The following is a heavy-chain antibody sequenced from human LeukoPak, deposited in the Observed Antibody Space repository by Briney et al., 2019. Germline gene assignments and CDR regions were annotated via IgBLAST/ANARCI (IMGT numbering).Heavy chain of an antibody. V-gene: IGHV3-7*01. Sequence: GGSLRLSCAGSGFSISTFWMSWVHQAPGKGLEWVANINTDGSKKSYVDSVRGRFTISRDNAKNSLYLQMDSLRAEDTAVYYCASPFWRLYYYYGMDVWGQGTTVTVSS. D-gene: IGHD3-3*01. CDR2: INTDGSKK. CDR1: GFSISTFW. J-gene: IGHJ6*02. CDR3: ASPFWRLYYYYGMDV.